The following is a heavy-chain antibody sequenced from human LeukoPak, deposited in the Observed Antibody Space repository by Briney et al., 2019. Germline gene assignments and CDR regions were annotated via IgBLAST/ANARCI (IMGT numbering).Heavy chain of an antibody. CDR1: RYTFTGYY. Sequence: ASVKVSCKASRYTFTGYYMHWVRQAPGQGLEWMGWINPNSGGTNYAQKFQGRVTMTRDTSISTAYMEMRSLRSDDTAVYYCARGLQFGEFPFDYWGQGTLVTVSS. CDR3: ARGLQFGEFPFDY. CDR2: INPNSGGT. V-gene: IGHV1-2*02. J-gene: IGHJ4*02. D-gene: IGHD3-10*01.